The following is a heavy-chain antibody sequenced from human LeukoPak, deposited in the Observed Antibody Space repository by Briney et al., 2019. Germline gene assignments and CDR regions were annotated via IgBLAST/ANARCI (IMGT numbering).Heavy chain of an antibody. V-gene: IGHV3-23*01. Sequence: GGSLRLSCAAAGFTFSSYAMSWVRQAPGKGLEWVSAISASGDSTYYADSVKGRFTISRDISKNTLYLQINSLRAEDTAVYYCAKEAAGGFITADYWGQGTLVTVSS. D-gene: IGHD6-13*01. CDR3: AKEAAGGFITADY. CDR2: ISASGDST. CDR1: GFTFSSYA. J-gene: IGHJ4*02.